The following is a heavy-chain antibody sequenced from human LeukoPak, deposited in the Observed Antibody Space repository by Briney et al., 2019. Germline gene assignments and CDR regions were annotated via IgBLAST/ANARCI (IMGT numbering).Heavy chain of an antibody. CDR2: IYYSGST. Sequence: PSETLSLTCTVSGGSISSSSYYWGWIRQPPGKGLEWIGSIYYSGSTYYNPSLKSRVTISVDTSKNQFSLKLSSVTAADTAVYYCARNLGGVAAGNPFYYYYGMDVWGQGTTVTVSS. V-gene: IGHV4-39*07. J-gene: IGHJ6*02. CDR3: ARNLGGVAAGNPFYYYYGMDV. CDR1: GGSISSSSYY. D-gene: IGHD6-13*01.